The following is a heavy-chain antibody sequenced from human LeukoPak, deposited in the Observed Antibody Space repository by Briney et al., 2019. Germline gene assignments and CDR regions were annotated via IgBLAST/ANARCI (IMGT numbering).Heavy chain of an antibody. CDR3: AKRTGSSQTWFDP. CDR2: ISGSGGST. D-gene: IGHD6-13*01. Sequence: GGSLRLSCAASGFTFSNYAMSWVRQAPGKGLEWVSAISGSGGSTYYADSVKGRFTISRDNSKNTLYLQMNSQRAEDTAVYYCAKRTGSSQTWFDPWGQGTLVTVSS. CDR1: GFTFSNYA. J-gene: IGHJ5*02. V-gene: IGHV3-23*01.